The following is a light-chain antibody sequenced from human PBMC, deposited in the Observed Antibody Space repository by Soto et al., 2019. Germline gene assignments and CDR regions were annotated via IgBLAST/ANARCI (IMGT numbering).Light chain of an antibody. CDR1: QSLTNNY. V-gene: IGKV3-20*01. CDR2: AAS. CDR3: QQYGSSLTVT. J-gene: IGKJ4*01. Sequence: EIVLTQSPGTLSLSPGERATLSCRASQSLTNNYLAWYQQKPGQAPRLLIYAASSRATGIPDRFIGSGSETDFTLTISRLEPEDFAVYYCQQYGSSLTVTFGGGTNVEIK.